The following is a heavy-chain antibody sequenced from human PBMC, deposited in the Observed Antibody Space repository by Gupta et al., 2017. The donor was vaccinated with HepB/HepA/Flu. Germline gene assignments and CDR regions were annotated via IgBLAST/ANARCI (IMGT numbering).Heavy chain of an antibody. CDR3: ARPNYGDYLFAFDY. J-gene: IGHJ4*02. CDR1: GCSLSRSSYY. D-gene: IGHD4-17*01. V-gene: IGHV4-39*01. CDR2: IYYSGNT. Sequence: QLQLQESGPGLVKPSETLSLTCNVSGCSLSRSSYYWGWIRQSPGKGLEWIGSIYYSGNTYYNPSLKSRITISVDTSKNQFSLKLNSVTAADTAVYYCARPNYGDYLFAFDYWGQGTLVIVSS.